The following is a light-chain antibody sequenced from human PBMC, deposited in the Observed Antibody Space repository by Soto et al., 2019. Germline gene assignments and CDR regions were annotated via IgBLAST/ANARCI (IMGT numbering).Light chain of an antibody. CDR2: GVS. J-gene: IGKJ1*01. Sequence: PGESATLSCRASQNIDKNYLAWFQHKPGQAPRLLIYGVSSRATGVPDRFSGSGSGTDFTLTISRLEPEDFAVYYCQQYTDWPLTFGQGTKVDIK. CDR1: QNIDKNY. V-gene: IGKV3-20*01. CDR3: QQYTDWPLT.